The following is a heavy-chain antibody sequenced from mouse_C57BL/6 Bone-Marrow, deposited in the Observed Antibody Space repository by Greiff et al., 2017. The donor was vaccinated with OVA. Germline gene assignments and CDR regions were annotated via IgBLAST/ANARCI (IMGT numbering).Heavy chain of an antibody. Sequence: QVQLQQPGAELVRPGSSVKLSCKASGYTFTSYWMHWVKQRPIQGLEWIGNIDPSDSETHYNQKFKDKATLTVDKSSSTAYMQLSSLTSEDSAVYYCARERDYDGSSYPDLHWCFDVWGTGTTVTVSS. CDR1: GYTFTSYW. CDR3: ARERDYDGSSYPDLHWCFDV. CDR2: IDPSDSET. J-gene: IGHJ1*03. V-gene: IGHV1-52*01. D-gene: IGHD1-1*01.